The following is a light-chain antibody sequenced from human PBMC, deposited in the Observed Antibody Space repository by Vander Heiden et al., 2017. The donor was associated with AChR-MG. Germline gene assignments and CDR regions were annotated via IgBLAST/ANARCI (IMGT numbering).Light chain of an antibody. Sequence: DIQMTQSPSSLSASIGDRVCITCRASQSISSYLNWYQQKPGKAPKLLIYAASSLQSGVPSRFSGSGSGTDFTLIISSLQPEDFATYYCQQSYSTPRTFGQGTKLEIK. CDR2: AAS. J-gene: IGKJ2*01. CDR1: QSISSY. V-gene: IGKV1-39*01. CDR3: QQSYSTPRT.